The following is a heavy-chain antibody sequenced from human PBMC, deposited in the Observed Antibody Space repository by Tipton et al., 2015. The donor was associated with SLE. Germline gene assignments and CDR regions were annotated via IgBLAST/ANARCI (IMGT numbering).Heavy chain of an antibody. D-gene: IGHD6-13*01. V-gene: IGHV4-59*08. CDR3: AKAFPSSSSWYLHP. J-gene: IGHJ5*02. CDR1: GGSISSYY. CDR2: VHKSGTT. Sequence: TLSLTCTVSGGSISSYYWTWIRQPPGKGLEWIGDVHKSGTTNYNPSLKSRVTISLGTSTNQFSLRLSSVTAADTAVYYCAKAFPSSSSWYLHPWGQGSLVTVSS.